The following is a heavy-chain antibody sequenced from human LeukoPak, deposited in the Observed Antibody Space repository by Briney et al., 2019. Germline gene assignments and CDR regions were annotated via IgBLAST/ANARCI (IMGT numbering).Heavy chain of an antibody. J-gene: IGHJ3*02. CDR2: INSAGSTI. D-gene: IGHD3/OR15-3a*01. CDR1: GFTFSAYW. Sequence: GGSLRLSCAASGFTFSAYWMHWVRQAPGKGLEWVSRINSAGSTINYADSVKGRFTISRDNAKNMVYLQMNSLRDEDTAVYYCSGDGLPSDAFDIWGQGTMVTVSS. V-gene: IGHV3-74*01. CDR3: SGDGLPSDAFDI.